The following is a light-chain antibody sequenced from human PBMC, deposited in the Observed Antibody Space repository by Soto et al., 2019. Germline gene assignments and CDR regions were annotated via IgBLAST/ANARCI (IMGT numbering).Light chain of an antibody. V-gene: IGKV3-11*01. CDR1: QYINTR. J-gene: IGKJ1*01. CDR2: QTS. Sequence: EIVLTQSPATLSSFPGDRVTLSCRARQYINTRLAWYQHRPGQAPRLLIYQTSIRAAGIPARFSASGSGTDFTLTISDVQPEDFALYYCHQRQSWRRTLGQGTKVDIK. CDR3: HQRQSWRRT.